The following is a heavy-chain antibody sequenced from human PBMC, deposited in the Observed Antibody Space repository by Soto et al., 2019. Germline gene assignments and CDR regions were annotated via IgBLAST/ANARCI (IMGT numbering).Heavy chain of an antibody. J-gene: IGHJ3*02. D-gene: IGHD5-12*01. Sequence: GASVKVSCKASGGTFSSYAISWVRQAPGQGLEWMGGIIPIFGTANYAQKFQGRVTITADESTSTAYMELSSLRSEDTAVYYCARTVDIVATITPPCAFDIWGQGTMVTVSS. CDR3: ARTVDIVATITPPCAFDI. V-gene: IGHV1-69*13. CDR1: GGTFSSYA. CDR2: IIPIFGTA.